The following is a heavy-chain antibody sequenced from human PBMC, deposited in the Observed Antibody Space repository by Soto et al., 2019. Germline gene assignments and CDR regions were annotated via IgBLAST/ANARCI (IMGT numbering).Heavy chain of an antibody. D-gene: IGHD6-13*01. Sequence: GGSLRLSCAASGFTFSSYAMSWVRQAPGKGLEWVSAISGSGGSTYYADSVKGRFTISRDNSKNTLYLQMNSLRAEDTAVYYCATPGYSSSWPPPYGMDVWGQGTTVTVSS. CDR3: ATPGYSSSWPPPYGMDV. CDR1: GFTFSSYA. V-gene: IGHV3-23*01. J-gene: IGHJ6*02. CDR2: ISGSGGST.